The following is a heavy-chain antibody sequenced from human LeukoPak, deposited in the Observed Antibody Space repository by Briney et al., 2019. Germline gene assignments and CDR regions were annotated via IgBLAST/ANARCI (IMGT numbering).Heavy chain of an antibody. J-gene: IGHJ4*02. CDR1: GSSISSYY. V-gene: IGHV4-4*07. Sequence: SETLSLTCTVSGSSISSYYWSWIRQPAGKGLEWIGRIYTSGSTNYNPSLKSRVTMSVDTSKNQFSLKLSSVTAADTAVYYCAREAVRRDGYNPLGVFDYWGQGTLVTVSS. D-gene: IGHD5-24*01. CDR2: IYTSGST. CDR3: AREAVRRDGYNPLGVFDY.